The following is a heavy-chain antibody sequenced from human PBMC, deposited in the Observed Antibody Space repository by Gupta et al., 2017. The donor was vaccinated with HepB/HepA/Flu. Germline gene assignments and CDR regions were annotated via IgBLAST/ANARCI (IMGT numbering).Heavy chain of an antibody. CDR2: IFPADSDT. J-gene: IGHJ5*02. Sequence: EVQLVQSRAEVKKPVEALKISCKGSGYSFTSYWIAWVHQMPGKGLECMGIIFPADSDTRYSPSFQGHVTISADKSIDTAYLQWNSLKTSDTAMYYCARGYSLLTNWFDPWGQGTLVTVSS. V-gene: IGHV5-51*07. CDR1: GYSFTSYW. CDR3: ARGYSLLTNWFDP. D-gene: IGHD5-18*01.